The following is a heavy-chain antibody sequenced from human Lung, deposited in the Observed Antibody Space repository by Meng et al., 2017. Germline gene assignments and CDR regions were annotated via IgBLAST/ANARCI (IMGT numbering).Heavy chain of an antibody. CDR3: VSDEDISAAGKLFGDY. J-gene: IGHJ4*02. CDR2: IDPRSGGT. V-gene: IGHV1-2*06. Sequence: NKPGACVELSCKSAGYSFIVYWVHWVRQAPGKGLEWMGRIDPRSGGTQYAKNFQDRVTMTRDTSISTTYMELSRLTSDDTAVYYCVSDEDISAAGKLFGDYWGQGTLVTVSS. CDR1: GYSFIVYW. D-gene: IGHD6-13*01.